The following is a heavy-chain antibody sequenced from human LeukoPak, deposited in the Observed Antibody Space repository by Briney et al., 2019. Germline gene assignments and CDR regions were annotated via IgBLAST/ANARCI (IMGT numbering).Heavy chain of an antibody. J-gene: IGHJ5*02. V-gene: IGHV4-34*01. D-gene: IGHD2-15*01. Sequence: SETLSLTCAVYGGSFSGYYWSWIRQPPGKGLEWLGEINHSGSTNYNPSLKSRVTISVDTSKNQFSLKLSSVTAADTAVYYCARGRYCSGGSCRNWFDPWGQGTLVTVSS. CDR2: INHSGST. CDR1: GGSFSGYY. CDR3: ARGRYCSGGSCRNWFDP.